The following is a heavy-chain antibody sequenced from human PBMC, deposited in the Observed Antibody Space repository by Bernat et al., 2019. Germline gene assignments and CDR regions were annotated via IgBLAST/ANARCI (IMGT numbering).Heavy chain of an antibody. V-gene: IGHV3-72*01. J-gene: IGHJ4*02. D-gene: IGHD1-26*01. CDR3: AKASSYSGTYETRNYFDS. CDR2: SRNKDKTFTT. CDR1: GFTFSDHY. Sequence: EVQLVESGGGLVQPGGSLRLSCAASGFTFSDHYMDWVRQAPGKGLEWVGRSRNKDKTFTTEYAAAVTGRFTVSRDKSKNSLYLQMNSLKTEDTAVYYCAKASSYSGTYETRNYFDSWGQGTLVTVSS.